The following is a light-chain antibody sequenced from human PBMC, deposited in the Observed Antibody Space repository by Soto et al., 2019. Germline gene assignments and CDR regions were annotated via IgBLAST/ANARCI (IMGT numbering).Light chain of an antibody. CDR1: QSISSW. Sequence: DIQMTQSPSTLSASVGDRVTITCRASQSISSWLAWYQQKPGKAPKLLIFDASTVEGGVPSRFSGSGSGTEFTLTISSLQPDDFATYYCQQYNSYSRWTFGQGTKVEIK. V-gene: IGKV1-5*01. CDR2: DAS. J-gene: IGKJ1*01. CDR3: QQYNSYSRWT.